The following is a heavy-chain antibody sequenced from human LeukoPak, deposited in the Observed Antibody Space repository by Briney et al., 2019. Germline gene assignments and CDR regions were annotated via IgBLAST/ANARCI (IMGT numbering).Heavy chain of an antibody. V-gene: IGHV4-34*01. CDR2: INHSGST. D-gene: IGHD2-21*01. Sequence: PSETLSLTCAVYGGSFSGYYWSWIRQPPGKGLEWIGEINHSGSTNYNPSLKSRVTISVDTSKNQFSLKLSSVTAADTAVYYCARASRIVVVIASYDYRGQGTLVTVSS. CDR3: ARASRIVVVIASYDY. J-gene: IGHJ4*02. CDR1: GGSFSGYY.